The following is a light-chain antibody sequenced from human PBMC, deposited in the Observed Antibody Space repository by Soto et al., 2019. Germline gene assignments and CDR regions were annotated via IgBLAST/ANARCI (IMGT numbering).Light chain of an antibody. V-gene: IGLV2-14*01. Sequence: QSVLTQHASVSGSPGQSITISCTGTSSDAGGYNYVSWYQQHPGKAPKLMIYDVSNRPSGVPNRFSGSKSGNTASLTISGLQAEDEGDYYCSSYTISSTVVFGGGTKLTVL. CDR3: SSYTISSTVV. CDR1: SSDAGGYNY. J-gene: IGLJ2*01. CDR2: DVS.